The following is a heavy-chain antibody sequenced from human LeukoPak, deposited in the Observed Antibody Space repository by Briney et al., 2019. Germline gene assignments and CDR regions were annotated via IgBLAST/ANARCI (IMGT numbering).Heavy chain of an antibody. CDR3: ARDSSSSVAFDI. CDR2: IYYSGST. D-gene: IGHD6-6*01. V-gene: IGHV4-30-4*08. Sequence: SETLSLTCTVSGGSISSSSYYWSWIRQPPGKGLEWIGYIYYSGSTYYNPSLKSRVTISVDTSKNQFSLKLSSVTAADTAVYYCARDSSSSVAFDIWGQGTMVTVSS. J-gene: IGHJ3*02. CDR1: GGSISSSSYY.